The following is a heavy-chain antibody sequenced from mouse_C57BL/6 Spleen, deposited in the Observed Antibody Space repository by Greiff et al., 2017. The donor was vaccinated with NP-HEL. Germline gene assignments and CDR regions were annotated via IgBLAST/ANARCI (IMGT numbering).Heavy chain of an antibody. V-gene: IGHV3-6*01. Sequence: LVESGPGLVKPSQSLSLTCSVTGYSITSGYYWNWIRQFPGNKLEWMGYISYDGSNNYNPSLKNRISITRDTSKNQFFLKLNSVTTEDTATYYCARDDYRYYYAMDYWGQGTSVTVSS. J-gene: IGHJ4*01. CDR1: GYSITSGYY. CDR2: ISYDGSN. D-gene: IGHD2-4*01. CDR3: ARDDYRYYYAMDY.